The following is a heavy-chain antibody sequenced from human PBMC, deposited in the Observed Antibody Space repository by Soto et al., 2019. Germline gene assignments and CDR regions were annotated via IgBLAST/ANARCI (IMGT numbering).Heavy chain of an antibody. CDR3: ARVIGPVRYYYDSSGYLN. CDR1: GYSISSGYY. Sequence: KASETLSLTCAVSGYSISSGYYWGWIRQPPGKGLEWIGSIYHSGSTYYNPSLKSRVTISVDTSKNQFSLKLSSVTAADTAVYYCARVIGPVRYYYDSSGYLNWGQGTLVTVSS. V-gene: IGHV4-38-2*01. D-gene: IGHD3-22*01. J-gene: IGHJ4*02. CDR2: IYHSGST.